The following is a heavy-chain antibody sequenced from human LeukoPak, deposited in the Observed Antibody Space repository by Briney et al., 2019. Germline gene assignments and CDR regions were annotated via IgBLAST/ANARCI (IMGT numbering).Heavy chain of an antibody. CDR2: MNPNSGNT. D-gene: IGHD3-10*01. CDR1: GYTFTSYD. Sequence: GASVKVSCKASGYTFTSYDINWVRRATGQGLEWMGWMNPNSGNTGYAQEFQGRVTMTRNTSISTAYMELSSLRSEDTAVYYCARGWYGSGSRKFDPWGQGTLVTVSS. J-gene: IGHJ5*02. V-gene: IGHV1-8*01. CDR3: ARGWYGSGSRKFDP.